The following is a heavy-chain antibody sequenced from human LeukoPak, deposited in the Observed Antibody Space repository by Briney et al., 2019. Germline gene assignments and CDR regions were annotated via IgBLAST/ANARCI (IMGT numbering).Heavy chain of an antibody. V-gene: IGHV3-23*01. CDR2: ISGSGGTT. CDR1: GFTFTTYW. J-gene: IGHJ4*02. D-gene: IGHD2-15*01. CDR3: AKGYVLDY. Sequence: PGGSLRLSCAASGFTFTTYWMSWVRQAPGEGLEWVSTISGSGGTTYYADSVKGRFTISRDNSKNTLYLQMNSLRAEDTAVYYCAKGYVLDYWGQGTLVTVSS.